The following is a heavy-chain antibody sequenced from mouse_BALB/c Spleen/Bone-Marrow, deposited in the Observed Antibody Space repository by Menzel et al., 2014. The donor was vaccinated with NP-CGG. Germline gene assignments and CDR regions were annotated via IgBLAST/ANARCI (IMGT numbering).Heavy chain of an antibody. V-gene: IGHV4-2*02. CDR3: ARLRYYGYFAY. D-gene: IGHD1-1*01. CDR1: GFAFSGYW. Sequence: EVMLVESGGGLVQPGGSLILSCAASGFAFSGYWMSWARQAPGKGQEWIGEINPGSSTINYTQSLRDKFIISRDNAKKTLYLQINKVRSEDTALYYCARLRYYGYFAYWGQGTTLTVSS. J-gene: IGHJ2*01. CDR2: INPGSSTI.